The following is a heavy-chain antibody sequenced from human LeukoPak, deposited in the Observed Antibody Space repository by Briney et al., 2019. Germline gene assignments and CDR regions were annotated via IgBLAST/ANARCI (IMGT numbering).Heavy chain of an antibody. J-gene: IGHJ4*02. CDR1: GGSISSYY. CDR3: ARQAGYGMYYFDY. D-gene: IGHD5-18*01. Sequence: SETLSLTCTVSGGSISSYYWSWIRQPPGKGLEWIGYIYYSGSTNYNPSLKSRVTISVDTSKNQFSLKLSSVTAADTAVYYCARQAGYGMYYFDYWGQGTLVTVST. V-gene: IGHV4-59*08. CDR2: IYYSGST.